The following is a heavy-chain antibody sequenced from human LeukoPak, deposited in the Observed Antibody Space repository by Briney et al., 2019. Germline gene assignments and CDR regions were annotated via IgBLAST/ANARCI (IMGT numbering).Heavy chain of an antibody. CDR3: ARSSPASFRPYSIGWDINAFDI. V-gene: IGHV1-3*01. CDR1: GYTFTSYA. D-gene: IGHD6-19*01. CDR2: INAGNGDT. Sequence: ASVKVSCKASGYTFTSYAMHWVRQAPGQRLEWMGWINAGNGDTKYSQKFQGRVTITRDTSASTVYMELSSLRSEDTAVYYCARSSPASFRPYSIGWDINAFDIWGQGTMVTVSS. J-gene: IGHJ3*02.